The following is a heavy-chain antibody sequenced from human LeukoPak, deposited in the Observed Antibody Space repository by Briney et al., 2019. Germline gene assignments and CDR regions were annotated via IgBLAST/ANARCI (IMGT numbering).Heavy chain of an antibody. V-gene: IGHV1-46*01. J-gene: IGHJ6*02. CDR2: INPSGGST. CDR3: ARGGLLVVASFVYYGMDV. CDR1: GYTFTSYY. Sequence: GASVKVSCKASGYTFTSYYMHWVRQAPGQGLEWMGIINPSGGSTSYAQKFQGRVTMTRDTSTSTVYMELSSLRSEDTAVYYCARGGLLVVASFVYYGMDVWGQGTTVTVSS. D-gene: IGHD2-8*02.